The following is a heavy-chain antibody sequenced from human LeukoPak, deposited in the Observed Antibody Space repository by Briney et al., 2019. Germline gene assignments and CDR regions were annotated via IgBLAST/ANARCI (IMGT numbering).Heavy chain of an antibody. V-gene: IGHV5-51*01. CDR1: GYSFPSYW. CDR2: IYPGDSDT. Sequence: GESLKISCKGSGYSFPSYWIGWVRQMPGKGLEWMGVIYPGDSDTRYGPSFQGQITISADKSISTSYLQWSSLKASDTAMYYCARSYDFWSGYWGYWGQGTLVTVSS. CDR3: ARSYDFWSGYWGY. D-gene: IGHD3-3*01. J-gene: IGHJ4*02.